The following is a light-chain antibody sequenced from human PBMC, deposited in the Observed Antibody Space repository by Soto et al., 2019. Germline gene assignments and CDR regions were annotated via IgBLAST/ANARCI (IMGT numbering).Light chain of an antibody. CDR1: QTVSSNF. CDR3: QQSFSSPPWT. CDR2: DAS. J-gene: IGKJ1*01. Sequence: EIVLTQSPGTLSLSPGERGTLSCRASQTVSSNFLAWYQQKPGQAPRLLIFDASTRATGIPDRFTGSGSGTDFTLTISRLEPEDFATYYCQQSFSSPPWTFGQGTKVEIK. V-gene: IGKV3D-20*02.